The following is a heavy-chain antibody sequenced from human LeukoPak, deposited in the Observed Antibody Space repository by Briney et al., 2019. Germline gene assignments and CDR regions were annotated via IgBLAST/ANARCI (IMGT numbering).Heavy chain of an antibody. V-gene: IGHV3-7*01. D-gene: IGHD3-10*01. CDR2: MKKDGSET. CDR1: GFTVSINY. J-gene: IGHJ4*02. Sequence: GGSLRLSCVGSGFTVSINYMSWVRQAPGKGLEWVANMKKDGSETKYAESVKGRFTISRDNTKNSLYLQVNSLRAEDTAVYYCGRHRSGSGTYFIDYWGQGTLVSVSS. CDR3: GRHRSGSGTYFIDY.